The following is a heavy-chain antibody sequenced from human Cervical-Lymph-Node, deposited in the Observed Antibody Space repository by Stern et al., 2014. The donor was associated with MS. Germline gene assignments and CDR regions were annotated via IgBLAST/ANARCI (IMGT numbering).Heavy chain of an antibody. CDR2: IYYSGST. V-gene: IGHV4-59*01. D-gene: IGHD5-24*01. Sequence: VHLVESGPGLVKPSETLSLTCTVSGGSISGYDCSWIRPPPGKGLEWIGHIYYSGSTNYMPSLKSRVSISIDTPKNQFSLKLSSVTAADTAVYYCARSRDAYSPLAYWGQGALVTVSS. CDR1: GGSISGYD. CDR3: ARSRDAYSPLAY. J-gene: IGHJ4*02.